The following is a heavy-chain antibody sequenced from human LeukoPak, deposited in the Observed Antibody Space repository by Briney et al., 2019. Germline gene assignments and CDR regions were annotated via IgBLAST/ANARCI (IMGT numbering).Heavy chain of an antibody. Sequence: KPSETLSLTCTVSGGSISSYYWSWIRQPPGKGLEWIGYIYYSGSTYYNPSLKSRVTISVDTSKNQFSLKLSSVTAADTAVYYGARAGLWFGEPQVRWFDPWGQGTLVTVSS. D-gene: IGHD3-10*01. J-gene: IGHJ5*02. CDR1: GGSISSYY. V-gene: IGHV4-59*08. CDR3: ARAGLWFGEPQVRWFDP. CDR2: IYYSGST.